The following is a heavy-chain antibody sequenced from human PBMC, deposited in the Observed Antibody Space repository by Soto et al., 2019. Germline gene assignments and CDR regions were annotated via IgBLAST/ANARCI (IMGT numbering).Heavy chain of an antibody. Sequence: GYSVNFAFKASGGTFSSYAISWVRQAPGQGLEWMGGIIPIFGTANYAQKFQGRVAITSDESTSTAYMELSSLRSEDTAVYYCARDRGGATVYWGQGTLVTVSS. CDR3: ARDRGGATVY. J-gene: IGHJ4*02. CDR1: GGTFSSYA. V-gene: IGHV1-69*01. D-gene: IGHD1-26*01. CDR2: IIPIFGTA.